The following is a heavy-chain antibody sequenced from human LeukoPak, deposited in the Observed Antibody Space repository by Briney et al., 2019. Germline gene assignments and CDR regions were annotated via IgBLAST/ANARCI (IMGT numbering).Heavy chain of an antibody. Sequence: GGSLRLSCLASGFHFRTYAMSWVRQAPGKVLEWISVITGTGGGGKQTYYAESVKGRFSISRDDSKNTLFLQMHNLRADDTAVYFCATTVTLDFWGQGTLVLVSS. J-gene: IGHJ4*02. CDR2: ITGTGGGGKQT. CDR3: ATTVTLDF. D-gene: IGHD1-1*01. V-gene: IGHV3-23*01. CDR1: GFHFRTYA.